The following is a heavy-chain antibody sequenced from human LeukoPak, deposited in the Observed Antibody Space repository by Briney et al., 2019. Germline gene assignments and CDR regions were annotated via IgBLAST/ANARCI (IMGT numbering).Heavy chain of an antibody. D-gene: IGHD2-15*01. CDR1: GFTFTTSW. CDR2: TDTDGSST. Sequence: GGSLRLSCAASGFTFTTSWMHWVRQVPGKVPVWVSRTDTDGSSTIYADSVMGRFTISRDNAKNTLYLEMNSLRAEDTAVYYCARGGSTLVVVAAIPPYFPHWGQGTLVIVSS. J-gene: IGHJ1*01. CDR3: ARGGSTLVVVAAIPPYFPH. V-gene: IGHV3-74*01.